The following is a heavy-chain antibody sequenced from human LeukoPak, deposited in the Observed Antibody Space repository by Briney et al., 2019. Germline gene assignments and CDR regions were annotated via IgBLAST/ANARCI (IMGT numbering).Heavy chain of an antibody. CDR3: ARGFGSGNYYYGWFDP. J-gene: IGHJ5*02. D-gene: IGHD3-10*01. Sequence: PSQTLSLTCTVSGGSISSGDYHWNWIRQPPGKGLEWIGFIHDSGSTLYNPSLKSRIIISRDVSRNQFSLQLTSVTAADTAVYYCARGFGSGNYYYGWFDPWGQGALVTVSS. CDR2: IHDSGST. V-gene: IGHV4-30-4*01. CDR1: GGSISSGDYH.